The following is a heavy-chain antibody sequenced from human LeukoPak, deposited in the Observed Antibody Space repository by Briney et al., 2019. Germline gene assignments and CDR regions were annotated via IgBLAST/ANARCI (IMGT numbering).Heavy chain of an antibody. CDR1: GFSFSAYG. J-gene: IGHJ4*02. CDR3: TGSTTGYYSY. Sequence: GGSLRLSCSASGFSFSAYGMHWVRQAPGRGLEYVSAIGPSGTSTYFADSVKGRFTISRDNSKNTVYLQMSSLRTEDTAVYFCTGSTTGYYSYWGQGTLVTVSS. CDR2: IGPSGTST. V-gene: IGHV3-64D*06. D-gene: IGHD3-9*01.